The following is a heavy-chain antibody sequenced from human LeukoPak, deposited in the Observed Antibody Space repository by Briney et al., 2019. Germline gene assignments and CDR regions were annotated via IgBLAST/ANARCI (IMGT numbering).Heavy chain of an antibody. Sequence: PGRSLRLSCAGSRFTFSGHAMHWVRRTPGEGLEWLAFISKDGSNEYYADSVKGRFTISRDNSKNTLYLQMNSLRAEDTAVYYCARAGDYGDYVGYFDYWGQGTLVTVSS. CDR1: RFTFSGHA. CDR2: ISKDGSNE. CDR3: ARAGDYGDYVGYFDY. J-gene: IGHJ4*02. D-gene: IGHD4-17*01. V-gene: IGHV3-30-3*01.